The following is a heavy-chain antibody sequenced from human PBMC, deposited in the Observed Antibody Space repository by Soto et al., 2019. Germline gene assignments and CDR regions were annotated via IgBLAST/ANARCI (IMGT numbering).Heavy chain of an antibody. CDR3: ARYDSSGYYWPYYYYGMDV. V-gene: IGHV3-21*01. J-gene: IGHJ6*04. D-gene: IGHD3-22*01. CDR1: GFTFSTYS. Sequence: EVQLVESGGGLVKPGWSLRLSCAASGFTFSTYSMNWVRHAPGKGLEWVSSISSSSSYIYYADSVKGRFTISRDNARNSMYLQMNSRRAEDTAVYYCARYDSSGYYWPYYYYGMDVWGKGTTVTDSS. CDR2: ISSSSSYI.